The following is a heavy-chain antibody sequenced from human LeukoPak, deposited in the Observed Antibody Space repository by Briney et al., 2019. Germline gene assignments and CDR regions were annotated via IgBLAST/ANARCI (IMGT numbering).Heavy chain of an antibody. CDR2: ISSSSSYI. V-gene: IGHV3-21*01. CDR1: GFTFSSYS. J-gene: IGHJ6*03. CDR3: VRDTYYDFWSGYYYYYYMDV. D-gene: IGHD3-3*01. Sequence: GGSLRLSCAASGFTFSSYSMNWVRQAPGKGLEWVSSISSSSSYIYYADSVKGRFTISRDNAKNSLYLQMNSLRAEDTAVYYCVRDTYYDFWSGYYYYYYMDVWGKGTTVTVSS.